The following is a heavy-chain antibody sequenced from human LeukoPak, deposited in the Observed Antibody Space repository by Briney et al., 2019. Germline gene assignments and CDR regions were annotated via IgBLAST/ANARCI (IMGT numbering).Heavy chain of an antibody. D-gene: IGHD3-3*01. V-gene: IGHV3-53*05. Sequence: GGSLRLSCAASGFTVSSNYMSWVRQAPGKGLEWVSVIYSGGSTYYADSVKGRFTISRDNSKNTLYLQMNSLRAEDTAVYYCARESGGLTGFLEWLHLDYWGQGTLVTVSS. J-gene: IGHJ4*02. CDR3: ARESGGLTGFLEWLHLDY. CDR1: GFTVSSNY. CDR2: IYSGGST.